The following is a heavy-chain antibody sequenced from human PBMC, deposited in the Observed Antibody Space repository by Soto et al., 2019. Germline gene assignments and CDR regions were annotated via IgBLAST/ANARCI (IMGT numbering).Heavy chain of an antibody. CDR2: IWHDGKNK. Sequence: QVQVVESGGGVGQPGRSLRLSCAASGFTFSRFGMHWVRQAPGKGLEWVAVIWHDGKNKYYADSVKGRFTISRDNSKNTLYLEMNSLREEDTAVYYCARDPGQDEAMDYWGQGTLVTVSS. CDR3: ARDPGQDEAMDY. V-gene: IGHV3-33*01. CDR1: GFTFSRFG. J-gene: IGHJ4*02.